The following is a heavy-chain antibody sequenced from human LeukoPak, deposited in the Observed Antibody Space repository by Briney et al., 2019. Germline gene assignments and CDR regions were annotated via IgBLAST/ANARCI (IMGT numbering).Heavy chain of an antibody. CDR3: ARHSPRSTSCCDDFDI. CDR1: GGSISSYY. J-gene: IGHJ3*02. D-gene: IGHD2-2*01. CDR2: IYTSGST. V-gene: IGHV4-4*07. Sequence: SETLSLTCTVSGGSISSYYWSWIRQPAGKGLEWIGRIYTSGSTNYNPSLKSRVTMSVDTSKNQFSLKLSSVTPADTAAYYCARHSPRSTSCCDDFDIWGQGTMVTVSS.